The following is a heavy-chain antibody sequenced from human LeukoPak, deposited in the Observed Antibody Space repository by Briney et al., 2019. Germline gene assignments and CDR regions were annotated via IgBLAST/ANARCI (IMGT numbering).Heavy chain of an antibody. J-gene: IGHJ4*02. V-gene: IGHV3-9*01. CDR1: GFTFDDYA. Sequence: PGRSLRLSCAAPGFTFDDYAMHWVRQGPGKGLEWVSGISWNSGRIGYADSVKGRFIISRDNAKNSLYLQMNSLRSEDTAFYYCAKATYSTSPGYYFDYWGQGTLVTVSS. CDR2: ISWNSGRI. CDR3: AKATYSTSPGYYFDY. D-gene: IGHD6-6*01.